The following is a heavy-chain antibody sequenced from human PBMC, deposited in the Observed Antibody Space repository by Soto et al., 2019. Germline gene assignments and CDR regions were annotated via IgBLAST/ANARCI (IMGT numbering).Heavy chain of an antibody. CDR2: IFPSDSDT. V-gene: IGHV5-51*01. Sequence: GESLKISCKGSGYSFTSHWIGWVRQMPGKGLEWLGVIFPSDSDTRYSPSFKGQVSISVDKSTETAYLHWSSLKASDSAIYYCARPPRGTTTFFDSWGQGTLVTVSS. CDR1: GYSFTSHW. CDR3: ARPPRGTTTFFDS. D-gene: IGHD1-1*01. J-gene: IGHJ4*02.